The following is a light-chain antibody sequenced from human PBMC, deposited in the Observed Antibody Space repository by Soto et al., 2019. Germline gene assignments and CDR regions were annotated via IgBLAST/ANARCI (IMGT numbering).Light chain of an antibody. J-gene: IGKJ5*01. CDR1: QDISNY. V-gene: IGKV1-33*01. CDR3: QQYDTLPFT. Sequence: DIQMTQSPSSLAASVGDRVTITCQASQDISNYLNWYQQNPGKAPKLLIYAASNLETGVTSRFSGSGSGTDFTFTIRRLQHEDIATYYCQQYDTLPFTFGQGTRLEIK. CDR2: AAS.